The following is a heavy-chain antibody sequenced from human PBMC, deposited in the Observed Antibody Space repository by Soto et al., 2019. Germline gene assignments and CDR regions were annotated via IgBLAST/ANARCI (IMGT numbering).Heavy chain of an antibody. J-gene: IGHJ3*02. Sequence: QPGGSLRLSCAASGFTFSSYSMNWVRQAPGKGLEWVSYISSSSSTIYYADSVKGRFTISRDNAKNSLYLQMNSLRAEDTAVYYCARDSPLQLPAAPSPAFDIWGQGTMVTVSS. CDR3: ARDSPLQLPAAPSPAFDI. D-gene: IGHD2-2*01. V-gene: IGHV3-48*01. CDR1: GFTFSSYS. CDR2: ISSSSSTI.